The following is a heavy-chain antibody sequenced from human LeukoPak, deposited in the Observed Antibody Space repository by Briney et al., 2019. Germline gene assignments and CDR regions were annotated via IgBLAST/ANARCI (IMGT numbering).Heavy chain of an antibody. CDR3: TRGYSSSWYDY. J-gene: IGHJ4*02. Sequence: VASVKVSCKASGYTFNGYHMHWVRQAPGQGLEWMGWINPNSGGTNYAQKFQGRVTVTRDTSISTAHMELSRLRSDDTAVYYCTRGYSSSWYDYWGQGTLVTVSS. D-gene: IGHD6-13*01. V-gene: IGHV1-2*02. CDR1: GYTFNGYH. CDR2: INPNSGGT.